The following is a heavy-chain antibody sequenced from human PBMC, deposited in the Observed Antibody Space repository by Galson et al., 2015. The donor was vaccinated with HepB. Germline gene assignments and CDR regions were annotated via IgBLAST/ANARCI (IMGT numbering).Heavy chain of an antibody. J-gene: IGHJ4*02. CDR1: GGSFSSYA. Sequence: SVKVSCKASGGSFSSYAISWVRQAPGQGLEWMGGIIPMFGTAKYAQKFQGRVTITADESTSTAYMEVSSLRSEDTAVYYCARDHSSGTWAYFEYWGQGTLVTVSS. CDR2: IIPMFGTA. D-gene: IGHD6-19*01. CDR3: ARDHSSGTWAYFEY. V-gene: IGHV1-69*13.